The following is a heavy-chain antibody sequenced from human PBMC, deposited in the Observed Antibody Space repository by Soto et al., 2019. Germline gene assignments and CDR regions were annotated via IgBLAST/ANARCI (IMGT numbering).Heavy chain of an antibody. V-gene: IGHV2-5*01. J-gene: IGHJ5*02. CDR2: IYWNDDK. CDR1: GFSLSTSGVV. CDR3: ALSEDITILGVVSRGFDP. Sequence: SGPTLVNPTQTLTLTCTFSGFSLSTSGVVVGWIRRPPGKALEWRELIYWNDDKRYSPSLKSSLTITKHTSKNQVVLTMTNMDPVDTATYYCALSEDITILGVVSRGFDPWGQ. D-gene: IGHD3-3*01.